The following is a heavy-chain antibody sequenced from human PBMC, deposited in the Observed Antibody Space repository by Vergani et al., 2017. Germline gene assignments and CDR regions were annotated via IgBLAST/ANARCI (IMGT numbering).Heavy chain of an antibody. V-gene: IGHV1-69*01. CDR3: AGGKYFLRGSDY. Sequence: QVQLVQSGAEVKKPGSSVKVSCKASGGTFSSYAISWVRQAPGQGLEWMGGISPIFGTANYAQKFQGRVTITAGESTSTAYMELSSLRSEDTAVYYCAGGKYFLRGSDYWGQGTVDTFSS. CDR1: GGTFSSYA. J-gene: IGHJ4*02. D-gene: IGHD3-3*01. CDR2: ISPIFGTA.